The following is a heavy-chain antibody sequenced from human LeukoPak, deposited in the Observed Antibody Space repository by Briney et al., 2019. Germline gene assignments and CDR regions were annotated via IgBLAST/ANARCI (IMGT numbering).Heavy chain of an antibody. J-gene: IGHJ4*02. V-gene: IGHV4-39*01. Sequence: PSETLSLTCTVSGGSISSSSYYWGWIRQPPGXXXXXXXXIYYSGSTYYNPSLKSRVTISVDTSKNQFSLKLSSVTAADTAVYYCASQLGYCSGGSCYSDYWGQGTLVTVSS. CDR2: IYYSGST. CDR3: ASQLGYCSGGSCYSDY. CDR1: GGSISSSSYY. D-gene: IGHD2-15*01.